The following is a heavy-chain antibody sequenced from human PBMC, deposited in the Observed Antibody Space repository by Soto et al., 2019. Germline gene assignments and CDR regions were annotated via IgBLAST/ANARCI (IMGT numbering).Heavy chain of an antibody. CDR2: IRDKANNYAT. CDR3: TTKDY. J-gene: IGHJ4*02. CDR1: GYSLSGSS. V-gene: IGHV3-73*02. Sequence: EVQLVESGGGFVQPGGSLKLSCVAAGYSLSGSSIHWVRQASGKGLEWVGRIRDKANNYATSYAASVNGRFTISRDDSKNTAYLQMNSLKIEDTAVYYCTTKDYWGRGTLVTVSS.